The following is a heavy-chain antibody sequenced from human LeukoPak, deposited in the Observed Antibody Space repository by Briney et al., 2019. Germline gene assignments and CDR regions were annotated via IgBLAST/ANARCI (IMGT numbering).Heavy chain of an antibody. CDR3: AREPGIAAAGGYLDAFDI. J-gene: IGHJ3*02. Sequence: PGGSLRLSCAASGFTFSNYYMSWIRQAPGKGLEWVSYISSSGSTIYYADSVKGRFTISRDNAKNSLYLQMNSLRAEDTAVYYCAREPGIAAAGGYLDAFDIWGQGTMVTVSS. CDR1: GFTFSNYY. CDR2: ISSSGSTI. D-gene: IGHD6-13*01. V-gene: IGHV3-11*04.